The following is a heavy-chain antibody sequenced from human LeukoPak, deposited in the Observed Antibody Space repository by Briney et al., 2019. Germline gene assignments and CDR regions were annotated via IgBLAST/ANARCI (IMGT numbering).Heavy chain of an antibody. Sequence: ASVKVSCKASGYTFTSYGISWVRQTPGQGLEWMGWISAYNGNTNYAQKLQGRVTMTTDTSTSTAYMELRSLRSDDTAVSYCARRDLDYYDSSGYLDYWGQGTLVTVSS. CDR2: ISAYNGNT. J-gene: IGHJ4*02. CDR3: ARRDLDYYDSSGYLDY. V-gene: IGHV1-18*01. CDR1: GYTFTSYG. D-gene: IGHD3-22*01.